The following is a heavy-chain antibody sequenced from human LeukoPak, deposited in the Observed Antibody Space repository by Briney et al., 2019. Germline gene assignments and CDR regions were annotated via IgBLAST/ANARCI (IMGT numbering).Heavy chain of an antibody. CDR1: GGSISSSSYY. V-gene: IGHV4-39*07. D-gene: IGHD4-17*01. J-gene: IGHJ5*02. CDR3: ARDPAAWYGDYVGFDP. Sequence: SETLSLTCTVSGGSISSSSYYWGWIRQPPGKGLEWIGSIYYSGSTYYNPSLKSRVTMSVDTSKNQFSLKLSSVTAADTAVYYCARDPAAWYGDYVGFDPWGQGTLVTVSS. CDR2: IYYSGST.